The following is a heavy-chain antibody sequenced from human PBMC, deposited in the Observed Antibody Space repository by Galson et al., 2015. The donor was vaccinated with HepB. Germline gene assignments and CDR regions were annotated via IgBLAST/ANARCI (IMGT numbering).Heavy chain of an antibody. CDR2: IYSGGKT. D-gene: IGHD6-13*01. Sequence: SLRLSCAASGFTVSSNYMSWVRQAPGRGLECVSVIYSGGKTDYADSVRGRFPISRDNSKNTLYLQMNSLRVEDTAVYYCARGYSRSWYSGLGFWGQGTLVTVSS. CDR3: ARGYSRSWYSGLGF. CDR1: GFTVSSNY. J-gene: IGHJ4*02. V-gene: IGHV3-53*01.